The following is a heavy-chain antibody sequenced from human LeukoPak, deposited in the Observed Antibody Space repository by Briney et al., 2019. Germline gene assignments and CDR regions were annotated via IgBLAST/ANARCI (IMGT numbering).Heavy chain of an antibody. J-gene: IGHJ4*02. D-gene: IGHD2-15*01. Sequence: GGSLRLSCAASGFIFSTYSMNWVRQAPGKGLEWVSSITSSSVYIYYADSVRGRFTISRDNAKNSLYLQMNSLRAEDTAVYYCAKAGAVVVVVAKFFDYWGQGTLVTVSS. CDR2: ITSSSVYI. V-gene: IGHV3-21*04. CDR1: GFIFSTYS. CDR3: AKAGAVVVVVAKFFDY.